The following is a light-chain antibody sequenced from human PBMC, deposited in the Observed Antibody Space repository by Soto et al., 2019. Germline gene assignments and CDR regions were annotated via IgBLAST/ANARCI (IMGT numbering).Light chain of an antibody. CDR2: EGS. J-gene: IGLJ1*01. CDR1: SSDVGSYNL. Sequence: QSALTQPASVSGSPGQSITISCTGTSSDVGSYNLVSWYQQHPGKAPKLMVYEGSKRPSGVSNRFSGSKSGNTASLTISGLQAEDEADYDCCSYAGSSPYVFGTGTKVTGL. CDR3: CSYAGSSPYV. V-gene: IGLV2-23*01.